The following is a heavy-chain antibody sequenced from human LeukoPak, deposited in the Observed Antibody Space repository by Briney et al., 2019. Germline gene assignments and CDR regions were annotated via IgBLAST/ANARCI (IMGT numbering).Heavy chain of an antibody. J-gene: IGHJ6*03. D-gene: IGHD4-17*01. CDR3: ASQLPRLTLVTTYYYYYMDV. CDR1: GGTFSSYA. CDR2: IIPIFGTA. V-gene: IGHV1-69*05. Sequence: ASVKVSCKASGGTFSSYAISWVRQAPGQGLEWMGGIIPIFGTANYAQKFQGRVTITTDESTSTAYMELSSLRSEDTAMYYCASQLPRLTLVTTYYYYYMDVWGKGTTVTVSS.